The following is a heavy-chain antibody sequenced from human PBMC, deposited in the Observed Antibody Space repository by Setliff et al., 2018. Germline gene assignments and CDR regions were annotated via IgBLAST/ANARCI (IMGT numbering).Heavy chain of an antibody. CDR2: IIPIFGTA. V-gene: IGHV1-69*13. CDR3: ATNSGGNTIDAFDI. CDR1: GGTFCSYA. D-gene: IGHD2-15*01. Sequence: SVKVSCKASGGTFCSYAISWVRQAPGQGLEWMGGIIPIFGTANYAQKFQGRVTITADESTSTAYMELSSLRSEDTAVYYCATNSGGNTIDAFDIWGQGTMVTVSS. J-gene: IGHJ3*02.